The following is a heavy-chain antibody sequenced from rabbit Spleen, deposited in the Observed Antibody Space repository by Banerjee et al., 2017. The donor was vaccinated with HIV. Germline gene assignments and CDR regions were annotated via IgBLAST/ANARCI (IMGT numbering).Heavy chain of an antibody. CDR1: GFSFSSSYD. V-gene: IGHV1S40*01. J-gene: IGHJ4*01. D-gene: IGHD1-1*01. CDR3: ARDVGTYDYIDVYFDL. CDR2: IYTGNNKN. Sequence: QSLEESGGDLVKPGASLTLACTASGFSFSSSYDMCWVRQAPGKGLEWIGCIYTGNNKNYYASWAKGRFTISKTSSTTVTLQMTSLTAADTATYFCARDVGTYDYIDVYFDLWGPGTLVTVS.